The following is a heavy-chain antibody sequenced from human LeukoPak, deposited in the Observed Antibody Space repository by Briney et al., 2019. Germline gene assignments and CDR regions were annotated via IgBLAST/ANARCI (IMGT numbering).Heavy chain of an antibody. CDR3: ARGRDYGDYVGYFQH. CDR1: GYTFTSYG. D-gene: IGHD4-17*01. J-gene: IGHJ1*01. V-gene: IGHV1-18*01. CDR2: ISAYNGNT. Sequence: ASVKVSCKASGYTFTSYGISWVRQAPGQGLEWMGWISAYNGNTNYAQKLQGRVTMTTDTSTSTAYMELRSLRPDDTAVYYCARGRDYGDYVGYFQHWGQGTLVTVSS.